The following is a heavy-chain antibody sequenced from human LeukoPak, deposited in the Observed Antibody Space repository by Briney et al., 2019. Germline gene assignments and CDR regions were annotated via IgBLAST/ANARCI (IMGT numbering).Heavy chain of an antibody. CDR3: ARKEGYYDSSGYYYDYDAFDI. J-gene: IGHJ3*02. D-gene: IGHD3-22*01. V-gene: IGHV4-61*02. CDR1: GDSISSGDYY. CDR2: ISSSGST. Sequence: SETLSLTCTVSGDSISSGDYYWSWIRQPAGKGLEWIGRISSSGSTNYNPSLKSRVTISVDTSKNQCSLKLSSVTAADTAVYYCARKEGYYDSSGYYYDYDAFDIWGQGTMVTVSS.